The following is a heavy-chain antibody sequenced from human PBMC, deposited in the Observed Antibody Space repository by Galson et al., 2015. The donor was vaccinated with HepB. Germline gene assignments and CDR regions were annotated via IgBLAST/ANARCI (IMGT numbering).Heavy chain of an antibody. D-gene: IGHD3-10*01. CDR1: GFTFSSYG. V-gene: IGHV3-30*02. CDR3: ATWFGELSQFDY. Sequence: SLRLSCAASGFTFSSYGMHWVRQAPGKGLEWVAFIRYDGSNKYYADSVKGRFTISRDNSKNTLYLQMNSLRAEDTAVYYRATWFGELSQFDYWGQGTLVTVSS. CDR2: IRYDGSNK. J-gene: IGHJ4*02.